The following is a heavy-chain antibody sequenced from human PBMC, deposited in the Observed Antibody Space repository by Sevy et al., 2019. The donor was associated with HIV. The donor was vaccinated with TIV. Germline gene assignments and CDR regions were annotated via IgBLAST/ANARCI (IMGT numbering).Heavy chain of an antibody. CDR1: GFTFSSYW. J-gene: IGHJ6*02. Sequence: GGSLRLSCAASGFTFSSYWMHWVRQAPGKGLVWVSRINSDGSSTSYADSVKGRFTISRDNAKNTLYLQMNSLRAEDTAVYYCARDLRYSSGWSSYYYYGMDVWGQGTTVTVSS. CDR2: INSDGSST. CDR3: ARDLRYSSGWSSYYYYGMDV. D-gene: IGHD6-19*01. V-gene: IGHV3-74*01.